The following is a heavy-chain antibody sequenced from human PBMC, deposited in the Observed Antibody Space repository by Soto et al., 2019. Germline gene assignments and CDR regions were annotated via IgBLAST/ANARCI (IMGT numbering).Heavy chain of an antibody. CDR2: TRNKANSYTT. CDR1: GFTFSDHY. Sequence: PGGSLRLSCAASGFTFSDHYMDWVRQAPGKGLERVGRTRNKANSYTTEYAASVKGRFTISRDDSKNSLYLQMNSLKTEDTAVYYCARDAADSSGYYYERSYALDYWGQGTLVTVSS. D-gene: IGHD3-22*01. V-gene: IGHV3-72*01. CDR3: ARDAADSSGYYYERSYALDY. J-gene: IGHJ4*02.